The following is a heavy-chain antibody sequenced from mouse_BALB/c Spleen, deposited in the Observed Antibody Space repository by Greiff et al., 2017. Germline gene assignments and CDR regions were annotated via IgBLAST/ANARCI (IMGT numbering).Heavy chain of an antibody. V-gene: IGHV5-12-2*01. CDR1: GFTFSSYT. CDR3: ARQAPDWDAHYYAMDY. D-gene: IGHD4-1*01. Sequence: EVQRVESGGGLVQPGGSLKLSCAASGFTFSSYTMSWVRQTPEKRLEWVAYISNGGGSTYYPDTVKGRFTISRDNAKNTLYLQMSSLKSEDTAMYYCARQAPDWDAHYYAMDYWGQGTSVTVSS. CDR2: ISNGGGST. J-gene: IGHJ4*01.